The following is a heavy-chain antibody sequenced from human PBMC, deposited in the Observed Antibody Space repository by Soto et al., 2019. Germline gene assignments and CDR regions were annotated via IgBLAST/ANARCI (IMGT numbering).Heavy chain of an antibody. Sequence: QVQLVQSGAEVKKPGSSVKVSCKASGGTFSTYSISWVRQAPGQGLEWMGESLPIFGTSHYAQNFQGRVTIPADGSTRTVDMELSSLRSDDTAVYYCARRGRYHECSFYYGMDVWGQGTTVTVSS. D-gene: IGHD3-10*02. CDR3: ARRGRYHECSFYYGMDV. V-gene: IGHV1-69*01. CDR2: SLPIFGTS. CDR1: GGTFSTYS. J-gene: IGHJ6*02.